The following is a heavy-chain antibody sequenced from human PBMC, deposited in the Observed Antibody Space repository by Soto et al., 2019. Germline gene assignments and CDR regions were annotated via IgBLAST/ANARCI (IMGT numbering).Heavy chain of an antibody. CDR2: IYYSGST. J-gene: IGHJ6*03. D-gene: IGHD5-12*01. Sequence: SETLSLTCTVSGGSISSSSYYWGWIRQPPGKGLEWIGSIYYSGSTYYNPSLKSRVTISVDTSKNQFSLKLSSVTAADTAVYYCARHVMGGYSGYDLYYYYYMDVWGKGTTVTVSS. CDR3: ARHVMGGYSGYDLYYYYYMDV. V-gene: IGHV4-39*01. CDR1: GGSISSSSYY.